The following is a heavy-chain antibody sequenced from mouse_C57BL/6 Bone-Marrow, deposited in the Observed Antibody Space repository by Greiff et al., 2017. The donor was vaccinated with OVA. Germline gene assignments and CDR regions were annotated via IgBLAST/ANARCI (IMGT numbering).Heavy chain of an antibody. D-gene: IGHD3-2*02. CDR1: GYTFTSYW. CDR2: IHPNSGST. J-gene: IGHJ2*01. CDR3: ARNSSGQAFYFDY. V-gene: IGHV1-64*01. Sequence: QVQLQQPGAELVKPGASVQLSCKASGYTFTSYWMHWVKQRPGQGLEWIGMIHPNSGSTNYNEKFKSKATLTVDKSSSTAYMQLSSLTSEDSAVYYCARNSSGQAFYFDYWGQGTTLTVSS.